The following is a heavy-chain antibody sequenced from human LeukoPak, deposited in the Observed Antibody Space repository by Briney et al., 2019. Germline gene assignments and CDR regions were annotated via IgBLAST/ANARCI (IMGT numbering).Heavy chain of an antibody. D-gene: IGHD5-24*01. CDR1: GFTFSSYW. J-gene: IGHJ4*02. CDR3: AKGQPGRDDFDY. CDR2: ISYDGSNK. Sequence: GGSLRLSCAASGFTFSSYWMHWVRQAPGKGLEWVAVISYDGSNKYYADSVKGRFTISRDNSKNTLYLQMNSLRAEDTAVYYCAKGQPGRDDFDYWGQGTLVTVSS. V-gene: IGHV3-30*18.